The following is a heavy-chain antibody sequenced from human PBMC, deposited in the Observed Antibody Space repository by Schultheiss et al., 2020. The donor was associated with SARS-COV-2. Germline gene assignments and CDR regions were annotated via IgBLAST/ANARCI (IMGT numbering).Heavy chain of an antibody. V-gene: IGHV4-4*02. D-gene: IGHD5-12*01. Sequence: GSLRLSCAVSGGSISSSNWWSWVRQPPGKGLEWIGSIYHSGSTYYNPSLKSRVTISVDTSKNQFSLKLSSVTAADTAVYYCARGQGEATPSNWFDPWGQGTLVTVSS. J-gene: IGHJ5*02. CDR3: ARGQGEATPSNWFDP. CDR1: GGSISSSNW. CDR2: IYHSGST.